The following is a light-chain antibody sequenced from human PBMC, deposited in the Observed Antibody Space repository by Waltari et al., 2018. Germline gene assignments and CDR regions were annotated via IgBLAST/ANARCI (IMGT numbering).Light chain of an antibody. Sequence: SSELTQDPAVSVAMGQTVRITCQGDSLRSYYASWYQQRPGQAPILVMYDKNNRPSGVPDRFSGSSSHNTASLTITGAQAEDEASYYCHSRDASGVAVSFGGGTKLTVL. CDR3: HSRDASGVAVS. J-gene: IGLJ2*01. CDR1: SLRSYY. V-gene: IGLV3-19*01. CDR2: DKN.